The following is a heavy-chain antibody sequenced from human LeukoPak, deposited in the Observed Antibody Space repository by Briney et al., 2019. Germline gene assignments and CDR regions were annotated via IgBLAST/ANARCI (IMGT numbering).Heavy chain of an antibody. CDR3: AREFSGYAFDI. CDR2: ISDDGTRK. CDR1: GFTFSSYA. Sequence: GGSLRLSCAASGFTFSSYAMSWVRQAPGKGLEWVAVISDDGTRKYYEDSVQGRFTISRDNSKNTLYLQMNSLRAEDTAVYYCAREFSGYAFDIWGQGTMVTVSS. V-gene: IGHV3-30*03. D-gene: IGHD6-19*01. J-gene: IGHJ3*02.